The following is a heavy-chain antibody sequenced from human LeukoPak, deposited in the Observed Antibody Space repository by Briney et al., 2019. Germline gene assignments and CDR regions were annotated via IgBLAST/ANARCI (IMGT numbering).Heavy chain of an antibody. J-gene: IGHJ4*02. CDR3: AKLGGGGMTTVTPSDY. Sequence: PGGSLRLSCAASGFTFSSYAMSWVRQAPGKGLEWVSAISGSGGSTYYADSVKGRFTISRDNSKNTLYLQMNSLRAEDTAVYYCAKLGGGGMTTVTPSDYWGQGTLVTVSS. CDR2: ISGSGGST. CDR1: GFTFSSYA. D-gene: IGHD4-17*01. V-gene: IGHV3-23*01.